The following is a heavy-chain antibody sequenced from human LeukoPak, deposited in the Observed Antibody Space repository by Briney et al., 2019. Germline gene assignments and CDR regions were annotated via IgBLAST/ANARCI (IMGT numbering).Heavy chain of an antibody. Sequence: SETLSLTCTVSGGSISSGGYYWSWIRQPPGKGLEWIGYIYHSGSTYYNPSLKSRVTISVDRSKKQFSLKLSSVTAADTAVYYCARDLITRPHDSIEGTDNWFDPWGQGTLVTVSS. CDR2: IYHSGST. J-gene: IGHJ5*02. CDR1: GGSISSGGYY. CDR3: ARDLITRPHDSIEGTDNWFDP. D-gene: IGHD3-22*01. V-gene: IGHV4-30-2*01.